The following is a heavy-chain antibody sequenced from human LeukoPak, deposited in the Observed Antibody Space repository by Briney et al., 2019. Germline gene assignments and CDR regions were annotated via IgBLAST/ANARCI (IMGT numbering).Heavy chain of an antibody. CDR1: GFTFTNYV. J-gene: IGHJ6*02. CDR3: GRGVLGSSWSYYYYGMDV. Sequence: GESLRLSCAASGFTFTNYVMTWVRQTPGKGLEWVSAISGRGDSTYYADSVKGRFSISRDNSKNTLYLQMSSLRAEDTAVYYCGRGVLGSSWSYYYYGMDVWGQGTTVTVSS. CDR2: ISGRGDST. V-gene: IGHV3-23*01. D-gene: IGHD6-13*01.